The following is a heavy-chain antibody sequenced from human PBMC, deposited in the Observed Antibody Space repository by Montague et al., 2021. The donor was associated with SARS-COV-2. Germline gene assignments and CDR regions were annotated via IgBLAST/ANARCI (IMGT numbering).Heavy chain of an antibody. CDR1: GGSFSGYY. Sequence: SETLSLTCAVYGGSFSGYYWSWIRQPPGKGLEWIGEINHSGSTNXNPSLKSRVSISVDTSSSQFSLYLASVTAADAAVYYCARDQTVLEWIWYGMDVWGPGTTVTVSS. J-gene: IGHJ6*02. D-gene: IGHD3-3*01. CDR3: ARDQTVLEWIWYGMDV. CDR2: INHSGST. V-gene: IGHV4-34*01.